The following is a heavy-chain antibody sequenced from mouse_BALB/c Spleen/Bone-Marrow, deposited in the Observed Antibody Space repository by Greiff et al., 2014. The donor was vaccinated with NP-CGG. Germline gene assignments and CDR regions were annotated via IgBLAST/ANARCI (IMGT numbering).Heavy chain of an antibody. V-gene: IGHV1-61*01. CDR1: GYTFTSYW. CDR3: ARNVNWYFDV. CDR2: IDPSDSEI. J-gene: IGHJ1*01. Sequence: QVQLQQSGAELVRPGASVKLSCKASGYTFTSYWMNWVKQRPGQGLEWIGVIDPSDSEIQHNQMFKDKATLTVDKSSSTVYMQLSSLTSEDSAVYYCARNVNWYFDVWGAGTTVTVSS.